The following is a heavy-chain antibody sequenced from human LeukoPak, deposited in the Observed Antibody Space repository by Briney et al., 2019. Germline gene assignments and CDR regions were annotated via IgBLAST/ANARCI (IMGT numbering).Heavy chain of an antibody. CDR1: GGSFSGYY. CDR2: INHSGST. D-gene: IGHD6-13*01. Sequence: PSETLSLTCAVYGGSFSGYYWSWIRQPPGKGLEWIGEINHSGSTNYNPSLKSRVTMSVDTSKNQFSLKLSSVTAADTAVYYCARQAAAGDAFDIWGQGTMVTVSS. CDR3: ARQAAAGDAFDI. V-gene: IGHV4-34*01. J-gene: IGHJ3*02.